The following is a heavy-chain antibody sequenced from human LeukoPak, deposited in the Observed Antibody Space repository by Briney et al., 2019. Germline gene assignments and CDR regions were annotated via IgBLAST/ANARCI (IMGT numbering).Heavy chain of an antibody. V-gene: IGHV1-69*04. CDR2: IIPILGIA. J-gene: IGHJ4*02. CDR3: ARVGDSGSYYFDY. D-gene: IGHD1-26*01. CDR1: GGTFSSYA. Sequence: SVTVSCKASGGTFSSYAISWVRQAPGQGLEWMGRIIPILGIANYAQKFQGRVTITADKSTSTAYMELSSLRSEDTAVYYCARVGDSGSYYFDYWGQGTLVTVSS.